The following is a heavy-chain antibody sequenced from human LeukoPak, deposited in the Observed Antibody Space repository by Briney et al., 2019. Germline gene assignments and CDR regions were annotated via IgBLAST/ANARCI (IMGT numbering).Heavy chain of an antibody. CDR2: ISNSGSTL. CDR3: ARDALGSYDY. D-gene: IGHD3-10*01. Sequence: GGSLRLSCTASGFSFSSYTMMWVRQAPGKGLEWISYISNSGSTLYYADSVKGRFTISRNNDKNLLYLQMNSLRADDTAVYYCARDALGSYDYWGQGTLVTVSS. V-gene: IGHV3-48*04. CDR1: GFSFSSYT. J-gene: IGHJ4*02.